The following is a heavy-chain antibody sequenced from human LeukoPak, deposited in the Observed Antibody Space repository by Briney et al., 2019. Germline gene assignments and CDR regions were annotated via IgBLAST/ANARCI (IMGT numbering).Heavy chain of an antibody. CDR2: ISYDGSNK. D-gene: IGHD6-13*01. V-gene: IGHV3-30*18. J-gene: IGHJ5*02. CDR3: AKDRAGQLVGAWFDP. CDR1: GFTFSSYG. Sequence: PGGSLRLSCAASGFTFSSYGMHWVRQAPGKGLEWVAVISYDGSNKYYADSVKGRFTISRDNSKNTLYLQMNSLRAEDTAVYYCAKDRAGQLVGAWFDPWGQGTLVTVSS.